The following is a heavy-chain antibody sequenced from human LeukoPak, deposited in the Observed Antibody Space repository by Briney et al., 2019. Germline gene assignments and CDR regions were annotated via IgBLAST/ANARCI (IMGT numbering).Heavy chain of an antibody. CDR1: GFTFSSYG. V-gene: IGHV3-23*01. CDR2: SGSGGSS. D-gene: IGHD2/OR15-2a*01. Sequence: GGSLRLSCAASGFTFSSYGMSWVRQAPGKGLEWVSASGSGGSSYYADSVKGRFTISRDNSKNTLYLQMNSLRAEDTAVYYCARSGLSRFGFWGQGTLVTVSS. J-gene: IGHJ4*02. CDR3: ARSGLSRFGF.